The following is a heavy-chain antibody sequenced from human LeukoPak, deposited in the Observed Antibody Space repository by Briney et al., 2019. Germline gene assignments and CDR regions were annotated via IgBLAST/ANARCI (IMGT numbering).Heavy chain of an antibody. V-gene: IGHV4-59*12. D-gene: IGHD2-2*03. CDR3: ARDGYCSSTSCYHDAFDI. CDR2: IYHSGST. Sequence: SETLSLTCTVSGGSISSYYWSWIRQPPGKGLEWIGYIYHSGSTYYNPPLKSRVTISVDRSKNQFSLKLSSVTAADTAVYYCARDGYCSSTSCYHDAFDIWGQGTMVTVSS. CDR1: GGSISSYY. J-gene: IGHJ3*02.